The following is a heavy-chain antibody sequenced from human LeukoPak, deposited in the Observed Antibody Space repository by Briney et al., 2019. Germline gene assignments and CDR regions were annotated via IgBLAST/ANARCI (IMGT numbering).Heavy chain of an antibody. CDR1: GYTFTSYG. V-gene: IGHV1-18*01. J-gene: IGHJ6*03. Sequence: ASVKVSCKASGYTFTSYGISWVRQAPGQGLEWMGWISAYNGNTNYAQKLQGRVTMTTDTSTSTAYMELRSLRSDDTAVYYCARLSSGWNYYYYYMDVWGKGTTVTVSS. CDR2: ISAYNGNT. D-gene: IGHD6-19*01. CDR3: ARLSSGWNYYYYYMDV.